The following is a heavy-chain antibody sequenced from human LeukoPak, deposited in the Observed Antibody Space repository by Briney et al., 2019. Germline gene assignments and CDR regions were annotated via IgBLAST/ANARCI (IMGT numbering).Heavy chain of an antibody. CDR2: IDPSDSYT. V-gene: IGHV5-10-1*01. Sequence: GESLKISCKGPGYRFTSYWISWVRQMPGKGLEWMGRIDPSDSYTNYSPSFQGHVTISADKSISTAYLQWSSLKASDTAMYYCARHYYYGSGSYYTGDIWGQGTMVTVSS. D-gene: IGHD3-10*01. CDR3: ARHYYYGSGSYYTGDI. J-gene: IGHJ3*02. CDR1: GYRFTSYW.